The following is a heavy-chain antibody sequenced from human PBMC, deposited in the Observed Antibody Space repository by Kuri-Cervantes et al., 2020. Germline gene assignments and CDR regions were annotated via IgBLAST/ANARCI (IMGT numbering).Heavy chain of an antibody. D-gene: IGHD6-19*01. Sequence: GESLSLSCAAFGFSFSSYGMHWVRQAPGKGREWVAVISYVGSNNYYADSVTGGITICRANSTNALYLQMNSLSAEDTAVYYCANLGLVEAFDTWGQGTMVTVSS. CDR1: GFSFSSYG. CDR3: ANLGLVEAFDT. CDR2: ISYVGSNN. V-gene: IGHV3-30*18. J-gene: IGHJ3*02.